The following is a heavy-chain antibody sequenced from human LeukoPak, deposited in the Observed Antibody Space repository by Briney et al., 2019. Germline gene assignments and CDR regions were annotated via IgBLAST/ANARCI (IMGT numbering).Heavy chain of an antibody. CDR2: INPNSGGT. CDR3: AREYSSSWYGEGFDY. D-gene: IGHD6-13*01. J-gene: IGHJ4*02. V-gene: IGHV1-2*02. Sequence: ASVKVSCKAPGYTFTGYYMHWVRQAPGQGLEWMGWINPNSGGTNYAQKFQGRVTMTRDTSISTAYMELSRLRSDDTAVYYCAREYSSSWYGEGFDYWGQGTLVTVSS. CDR1: GYTFTGYY.